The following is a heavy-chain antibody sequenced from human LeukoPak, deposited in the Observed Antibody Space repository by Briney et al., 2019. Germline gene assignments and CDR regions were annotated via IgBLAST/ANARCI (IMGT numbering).Heavy chain of an antibody. Sequence: PSETLSLTCAVYDGSFSDFYRSWIRQPPGKGLEWIGEINHIGTTNYNPSFKSRVSISVDTSKNQFSLRLNSVTAADTAVYYCARGPFAHDYTDYAWGQGTLVTVSS. CDR3: ARGPFAHDYTDYA. D-gene: IGHD4-11*01. J-gene: IGHJ4*02. CDR2: INHIGTT. V-gene: IGHV4-34*01. CDR1: DGSFSDFY.